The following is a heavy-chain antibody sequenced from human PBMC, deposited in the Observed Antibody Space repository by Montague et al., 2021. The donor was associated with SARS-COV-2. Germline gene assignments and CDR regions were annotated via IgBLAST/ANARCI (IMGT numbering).Heavy chain of an antibody. V-gene: IGHV4-59*01. Sequence: SETLSPTCTVSGGSISSYYWSWIRQPPGKGLEWIGYIYYSGSTNYNPSLRSRVTISVDTSKNQFSLKLSSVTAADTAVYYCARASLGYCSGGRCYVGFDPWGQGTLVTVSS. CDR2: IYYSGST. D-gene: IGHD2-15*01. CDR1: GGSISSYY. J-gene: IGHJ5*02. CDR3: ARASLGYCSGGRCYVGFDP.